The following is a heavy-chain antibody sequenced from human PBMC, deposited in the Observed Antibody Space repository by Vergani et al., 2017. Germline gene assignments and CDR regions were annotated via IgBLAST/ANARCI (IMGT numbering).Heavy chain of an antibody. J-gene: IGHJ4*02. CDR1: GGSLSGYF. Sequence: QVHLQQRGAGVLKPSETLSLTCGVIGGSLSGYFWSWIRQSPGRGLEWIGEITAIGSAKYSPSAKSRVTISVDTSRGEFTLTVTSVTAADTGLYFCASRLPRLNLGSKSNAGTFDSWGQGTMVTVSS. D-gene: IGHD6-25*01. CDR2: ITAIGSA. CDR3: ASRLPRLNLGSKSNAGTFDS. V-gene: IGHV4-34*02.